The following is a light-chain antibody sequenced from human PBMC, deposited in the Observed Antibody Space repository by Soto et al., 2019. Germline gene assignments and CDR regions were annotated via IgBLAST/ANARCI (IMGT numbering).Light chain of an antibody. V-gene: IGLV2-14*01. CDR2: EVT. J-gene: IGLJ2*01. CDR3: SSYTTNITPVV. Sequence: QSVLTQPASVSGSPGQSITISCTGTSGDIGGYNYVSWYQQHPGKAPKLLISEVTNRPSGVSNRCSGSKSGNTASLTISGLQAEDEADYYCSSYTTNITPVVFGGGTKLTVL. CDR1: SGDIGGYNY.